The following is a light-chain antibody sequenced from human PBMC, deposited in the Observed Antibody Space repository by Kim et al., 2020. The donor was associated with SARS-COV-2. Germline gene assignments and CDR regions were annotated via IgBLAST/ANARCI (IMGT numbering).Light chain of an antibody. J-gene: IGKJ1*01. CDR1: QSISSW. Sequence: DIQMTQSPYTLSASVGDRVTITCRASQSISSWLAWYQQKPGKAPKLLIYDASSLESGVPSRFSGSGSGTEFTLTISSLQPDDFATYYCQQYNSHSWTFGQGTKVDIK. CDR3: QQYNSHSWT. V-gene: IGKV1-5*01. CDR2: DAS.